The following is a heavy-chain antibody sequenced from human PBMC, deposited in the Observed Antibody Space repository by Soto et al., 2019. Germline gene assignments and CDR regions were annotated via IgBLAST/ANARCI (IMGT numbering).Heavy chain of an antibody. J-gene: IGHJ6*02. CDR3: ARDLSSSSSYYYYGMDV. CDR2: IYHSGST. Sequence: SETLSLTCAVSGGSISSSNWWSWVRQPPGKGLEWIGEIYHSGSTNYNPSLKSRVTISVDKSKNQFSLKLSSVTAADTAVYCCARDLSSSSSYYYYGMDVWGQGTTVTVSS. D-gene: IGHD6-6*01. V-gene: IGHV4-4*01. CDR1: GGSISSSNW.